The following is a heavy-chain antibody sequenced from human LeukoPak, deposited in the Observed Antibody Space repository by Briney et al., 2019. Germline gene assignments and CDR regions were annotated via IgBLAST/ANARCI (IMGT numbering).Heavy chain of an antibody. CDR3: ARRGYIGYDSPLGY. Sequence: RGASLQISCQGSGSSFTSYWIAWVRQLPGKGLEWMGIIYPGDSDTRYSPSFQGQVTISADKSIAYLQWGSLKASDTAMYYCARRGYIGYDSPLGYWGQGTLITVSS. CDR1: GSSFTSYW. J-gene: IGHJ4*02. CDR2: IYPGDSDT. V-gene: IGHV5-51*01. D-gene: IGHD5-12*01.